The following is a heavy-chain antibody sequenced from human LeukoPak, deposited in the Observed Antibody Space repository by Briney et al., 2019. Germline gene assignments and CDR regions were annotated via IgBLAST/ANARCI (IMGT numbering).Heavy chain of an antibody. D-gene: IGHD5-18*01. CDR2: ISPSSSSI. CDR1: GFTFSSYE. V-gene: IGHV3-48*03. CDR3: ARERRNTPMDV. Sequence: PGGSLRLSCAASGFTFSSYEMNWVRQAPGKGLEWVSFISPSSSSIYYADSVKGRFTVSRDNAKNSLYLQMNSLRAEDTALYYCARERRNTPMDVWGQGTTVTVSS. J-gene: IGHJ6*02.